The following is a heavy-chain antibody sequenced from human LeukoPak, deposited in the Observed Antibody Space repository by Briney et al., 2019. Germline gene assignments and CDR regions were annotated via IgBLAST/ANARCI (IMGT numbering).Heavy chain of an antibody. J-gene: IGHJ4*02. CDR2: FYYSGST. CDR3: ARIHRYCSGGACYVLDD. CDR1: GGSISSYY. Sequence: KPSETLSLTCTVSGGSISSYYWSWIRQPPGKGLEWIGYFYYSGSTNYNPSLKSRVTISVDTSKNQFSLKLSSVTAADTAVYYCARIHRYCSGGACYVLDDWGQGTLVAVSS. D-gene: IGHD2-15*01. V-gene: IGHV4-59*01.